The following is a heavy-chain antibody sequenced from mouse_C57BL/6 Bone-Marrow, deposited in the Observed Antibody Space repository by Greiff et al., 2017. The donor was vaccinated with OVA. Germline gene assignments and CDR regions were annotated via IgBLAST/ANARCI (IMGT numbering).Heavy chain of an antibody. CDR2: IDPENGDT. V-gene: IGHV14-4*01. CDR1: GFNIKDDY. CDR3: TTDLHYFDY. Sequence: VQLQQSGAELVRPGASVKLSCTASGFNIKDDYMHWVKQRPEQGLEWIGWIDPENGDTESASKFQGKATITADTSSNTAYLQLSSLTSEDTAVYYCTTDLHYFDYWGQGTTLTVSS. J-gene: IGHJ2*01.